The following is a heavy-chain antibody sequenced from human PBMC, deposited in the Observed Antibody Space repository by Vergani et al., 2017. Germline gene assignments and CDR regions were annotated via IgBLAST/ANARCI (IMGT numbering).Heavy chain of an antibody. J-gene: IGHJ5*02. Sequence: VQLQESGPGLLKPSETLSLTCSVSGASISSYFWSWIRQPAGKGLEWLGRVHTDGTAYYNPSLRTRVRLSADLSQSQFALKMTSLTAADTAVDFCAGDKWDADGPRGWFAPWGREGLVTVSS. CDR3: AGDKWDADGPRGWFAP. V-gene: IGHV4-4*07. D-gene: IGHD3-10*01. CDR1: GASISSYF. CDR2: VHTDGTA.